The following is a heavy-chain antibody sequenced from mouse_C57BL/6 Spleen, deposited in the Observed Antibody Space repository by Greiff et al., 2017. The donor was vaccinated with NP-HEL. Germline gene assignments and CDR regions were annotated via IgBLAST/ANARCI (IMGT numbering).Heavy chain of an antibody. CDR1: GFTFSDYG. J-gene: IGHJ2*01. CDR3: ARDYGNYYFDY. Sequence: EVKVVESGGGLVKPGGSLKLSCAASGFTFSDYGMHWVRQAPEKGLEWVAYISSGSSTIYYADTVKGRFTISRDNAKNTLFLQMTSLGSEDTAMYYCARDYGNYYFDYWGQGTTLTVSS. D-gene: IGHD2-1*01. V-gene: IGHV5-17*01. CDR2: ISSGSSTI.